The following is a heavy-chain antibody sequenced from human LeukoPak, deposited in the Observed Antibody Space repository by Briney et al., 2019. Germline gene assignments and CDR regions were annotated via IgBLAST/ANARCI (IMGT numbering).Heavy chain of an antibody. CDR1: GFTCSSFS. CDR2: ISSSSLTI. CDR3: AGDYLSGADV. D-gene: IGHD6-25*01. Sequence: PGGSLRLSCAASGFTCSSFSMTGAAGAPGKGWGWVSYISSSSLTIYYADSVKARFTISRDNAKNSLYLQMNSLRAEDTAVYYCAGDYLSGADVWGKGTTVTVSS. V-gene: IGHV3-48*01. J-gene: IGHJ6*04.